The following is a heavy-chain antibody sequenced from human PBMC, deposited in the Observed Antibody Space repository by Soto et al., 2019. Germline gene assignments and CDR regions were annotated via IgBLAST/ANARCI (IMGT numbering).Heavy chain of an antibody. Sequence: SETLSLTCTVSGGSISSYYWSWIRQPPGKGLEWIGYIYYSGSTNYNPSLKSRVTISVDTSKNQFSLKLSSVTAADTAVYYCARLVYYYDSSGYWYYFDYWGQGTLVTVSS. CDR3: ARLVYYYDSSGYWYYFDY. V-gene: IGHV4-59*08. J-gene: IGHJ4*02. CDR1: GGSISSYY. D-gene: IGHD3-22*01. CDR2: IYYSGST.